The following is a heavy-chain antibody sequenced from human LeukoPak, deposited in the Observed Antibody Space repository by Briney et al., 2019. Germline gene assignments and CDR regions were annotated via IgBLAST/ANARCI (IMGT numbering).Heavy chain of an antibody. CDR2: IYTSGST. J-gene: IGHJ5*02. D-gene: IGHD4-17*01. Sequence: PSETLSLTCTVSGNSFGDYYWSWIRQPAGKGLEWIGRIYTSGSTTYNPSLKSRVTMSVDTSKSQFSLNLMSVTAADTAVYYCTGDTGTTGEVKFDPWGQGTLVTVSS. V-gene: IGHV4-4*07. CDR3: TGDTGTTGEVKFDP. CDR1: GNSFGDYY.